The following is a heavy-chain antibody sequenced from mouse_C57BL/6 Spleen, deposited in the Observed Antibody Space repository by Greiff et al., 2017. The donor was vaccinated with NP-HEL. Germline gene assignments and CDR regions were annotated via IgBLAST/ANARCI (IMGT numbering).Heavy chain of an antibody. CDR1: GFTFSDYY. J-gene: IGHJ3*01. D-gene: IGHD4-1*01. CDR2: INYDGSST. Sequence: EVKLMESEGGLVQPGSSMKLSCTASGFTFSDYYMAWVRQVPEKGLEWVANINYDGSSTYYLDSLKSRFIISRDNAKNILYLQMSSLKSEDTATYYCARRLGRERGFAYWGQGTLVTVSA. CDR3: ARRLGRERGFAY. V-gene: IGHV5-16*01.